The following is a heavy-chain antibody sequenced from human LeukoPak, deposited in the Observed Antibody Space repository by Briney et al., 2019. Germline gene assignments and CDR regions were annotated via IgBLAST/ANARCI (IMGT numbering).Heavy chain of an antibody. CDR3: ARDLVGYCSGGSCYRPYYYYGMDV. CDR1: GFTVGSNY. CDR2: IYSGGST. V-gene: IGHV3-53*01. D-gene: IGHD2-15*01. Sequence: GGSLRLSCAASGFTVGSNYMSWVRQAPGKGLEWVSVIYSGGSTYYADSVKGRFTISRDNSKNTLYLQMNSLRAEDTAVYYCARDLVGYCSGGSCYRPYYYYGMDVWGQGTTVTVSS. J-gene: IGHJ6*02.